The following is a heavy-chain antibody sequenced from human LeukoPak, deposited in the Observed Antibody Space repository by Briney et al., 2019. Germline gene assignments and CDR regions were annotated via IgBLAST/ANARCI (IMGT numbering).Heavy chain of an antibody. J-gene: IGHJ4*02. D-gene: IGHD3/OR15-3a*01. CDR3: ARQTGSGLFILP. Sequence: PSETLSLTCSVSGVSISSSNSYWGWIRQPPGKGLEWIGSIYYTGNTYYNASLKSQVSISIDTSKNQFSLRLTSVTAADTAVYFCARQTGSGLFILPGGQGTLVTVSS. V-gene: IGHV4-39*01. CDR1: GVSISSSNSY. CDR2: IYYTGNT.